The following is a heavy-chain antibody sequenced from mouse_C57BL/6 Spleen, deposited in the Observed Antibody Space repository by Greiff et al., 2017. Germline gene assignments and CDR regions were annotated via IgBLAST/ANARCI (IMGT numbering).Heavy chain of an antibody. CDR1: GYAFTNYL. CDR2: INPGSGGT. CDR3: ARDSSGYFDY. V-gene: IGHV1-54*01. D-gene: IGHD3-2*02. J-gene: IGHJ2*01. Sequence: VQLQQSGAELVRPGTSVKVSCKASGYAFTNYLIEWVKQRPGQGLEWIGVINPGSGGTNYNEKFKGKATLTADKSSSTAYMQLSSLTSEDSAVYFCARDSSGYFDYGGQGTTLTVSS.